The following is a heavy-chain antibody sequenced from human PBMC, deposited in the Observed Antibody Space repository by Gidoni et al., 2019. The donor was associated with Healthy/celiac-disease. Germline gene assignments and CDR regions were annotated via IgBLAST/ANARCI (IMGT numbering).Heavy chain of an antibody. D-gene: IGHD3-22*01. V-gene: IGHV1-2*02. Sequence: QVQLVQSGAEVKKPGASVKVSCTASGYTFTGYYMHWVRQAPGQGLEWMGWINPNSGGTNYAQKFQGRVTMTRDTSISTAYMELSRLRSDDTAVYYCARVFISYYDSSGYYYDYWGQGTLVTVSS. CDR1: GYTFTGYY. J-gene: IGHJ4*02. CDR3: ARVFISYYDSSGYYYDY. CDR2: INPNSGGT.